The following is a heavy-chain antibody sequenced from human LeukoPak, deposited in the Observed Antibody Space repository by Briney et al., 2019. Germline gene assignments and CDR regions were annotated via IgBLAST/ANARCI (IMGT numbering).Heavy chain of an antibody. Sequence: SETLSLTCGVSGYSISSGYQWAWIRQSPGKGLEWIGSIYHSGSAHYNPSLKSRVTISVETSKNQFSLNMYSVTAADTGVYYCAIDPRWLTPDCTSTSCYENYFDPWGQGTLVTVSS. CDR2: IYHSGSA. J-gene: IGHJ5*02. D-gene: IGHD2-2*01. CDR1: GYSISSGYQ. CDR3: AIDPRWLTPDCTSTSCYENYFDP. V-gene: IGHV4-38-2*02.